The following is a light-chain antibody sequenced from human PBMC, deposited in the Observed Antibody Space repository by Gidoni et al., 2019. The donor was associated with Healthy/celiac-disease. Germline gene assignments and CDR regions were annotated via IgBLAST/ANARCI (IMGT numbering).Light chain of an antibody. CDR1: QSVSSSY. V-gene: IGKV3-20*01. CDR3: QQYGSSPST. Sequence: EIVLTQSPGTLSLSPGERATLSCRASQSVSSSYLAWYQQKPGPAPRLLIYGASSRATGIPDRFSGSGSGTDFTLTISRLEPEDFAVYYCQQYGSSPSTFXHXTKVEIK. CDR2: GAS. J-gene: IGKJ1*01.